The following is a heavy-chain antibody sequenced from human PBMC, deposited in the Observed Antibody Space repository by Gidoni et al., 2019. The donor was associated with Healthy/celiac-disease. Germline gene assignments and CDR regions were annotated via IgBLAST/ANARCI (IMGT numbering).Heavy chain of an antibody. CDR3: TRARGTRYAYMPYLFDY. CDR2: IRSKAYGGTT. CDR1: GFTFGDYA. J-gene: IGHJ4*02. D-gene: IGHD3-9*01. V-gene: IGHV3-49*05. Sequence: EVQLVESGGGLVKLGRSLRLSCTASGFTFGDYAMSWFRQAPGKGLEWVGFIRSKAYGGTTEYAASVKGRFTISRDDSKSIAYLQMNSLKTEDTAVYYCTRARGTRYAYMPYLFDYWGQGTLVTVSS.